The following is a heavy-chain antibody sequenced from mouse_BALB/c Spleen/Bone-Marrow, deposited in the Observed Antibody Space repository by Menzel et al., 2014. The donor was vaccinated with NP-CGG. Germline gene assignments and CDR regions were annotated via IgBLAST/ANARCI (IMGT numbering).Heavy chain of an antibody. Sequence: EVQVVESGGGLVKPGGSLKLSCAASGFTFSDYYMFWVRQTPEKRLEWVATISDDGGNTYYRDSVKGRFTISRDNAKNKLNLQMSSLKSEDTATYYCAREAGPRAMDYWGQGTSVTVSS. CDR1: GFTFSDYY. V-gene: IGHV5-4*02. CDR2: ISDDGGNT. CDR3: AREAGPRAMDY. J-gene: IGHJ4*01. D-gene: IGHD3-3*01.